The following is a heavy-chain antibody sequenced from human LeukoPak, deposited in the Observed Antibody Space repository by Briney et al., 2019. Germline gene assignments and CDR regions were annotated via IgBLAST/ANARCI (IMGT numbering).Heavy chain of an antibody. Sequence: GGSLRLSCAASGFTFSNYAMRWVRQAPGKGLEWVSAISGSGGSTYYADSVKGRFTISRDNSKNTLYLQMNSLRAEDTAVYYCAKGACSSTSCYYGLWGQGTLVTVSS. J-gene: IGHJ4*02. D-gene: IGHD2-2*01. CDR3: AKGACSSTSCYYGL. CDR2: ISGSGGST. CDR1: GFTFSNYA. V-gene: IGHV3-23*01.